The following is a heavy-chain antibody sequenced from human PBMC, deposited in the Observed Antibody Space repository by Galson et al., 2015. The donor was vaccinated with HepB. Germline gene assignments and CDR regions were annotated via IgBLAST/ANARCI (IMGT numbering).Heavy chain of an antibody. D-gene: IGHD3-16*02. Sequence: SLRLSCAASGFIFSNYGMHWVRQAPGKGLEWVTVISHDGSKKYYADSVKGRITVSRDNSQNTLYLQVNSLRGEDTAVYYCAKGAADYVWGSHRPDALDVWGQGTMVTVSS. V-gene: IGHV3-30*18. CDR3: AKGAADYVWGSHRPDALDV. CDR2: ISHDGSKK. CDR1: GFIFSNYG. J-gene: IGHJ3*01.